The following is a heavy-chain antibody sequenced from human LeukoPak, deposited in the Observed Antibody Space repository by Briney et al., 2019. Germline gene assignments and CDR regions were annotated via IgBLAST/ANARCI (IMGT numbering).Heavy chain of an antibody. D-gene: IGHD3-22*01. J-gene: IGHJ6*03. CDR1: GFTFDDYA. V-gene: IGHV3-9*01. CDR2: ISWNSGSI. Sequence: PGRSLRLSCAASGFTFDDYAMHWVRQAPGEGLEWVSGISWNSGSIGYADSVKGRFTISRDNAKNSLYLQMNSLRAEDTAVYYCARNLKGTGDSGYGVGRGYYYYYYMDVWGKGTTVTVSS. CDR3: ARNLKGTGDSGYGVGRGYYYYYYMDV.